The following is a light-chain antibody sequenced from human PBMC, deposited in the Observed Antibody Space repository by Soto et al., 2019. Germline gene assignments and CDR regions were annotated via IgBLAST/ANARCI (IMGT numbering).Light chain of an antibody. CDR2: WAS. CDR3: QQFYSSPLFT. J-gene: IGKJ2*01. Sequence: DIVMTQSPDSLAVSLGERATISCRSSQAIFRDSSGRHLLAWYQQKPGQPPKLLIYWASTRESGVPVRFSGCASGYDFTLTISSLQAEDFAVYYCQQFYSSPLFTFSQGTKLQI. V-gene: IGKV4-1*01. CDR1: QAIFRDSSGRHL.